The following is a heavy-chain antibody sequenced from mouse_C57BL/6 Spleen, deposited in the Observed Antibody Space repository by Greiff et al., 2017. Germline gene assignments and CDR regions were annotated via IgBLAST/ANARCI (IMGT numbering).Heavy chain of an antibody. J-gene: IGHJ1*03. Sequence: VHVKQSGPELVKPGASVKISCKASGYSFTGYYMNWVKQSPEKSLEWIGEINPSTGGTTYNQKFKAKATLTVDKSSSTAYMQLKSLTSEDSAVYYCARRGTYYGSSYGYFDVWGTGTTVTVSS. V-gene: IGHV1-42*01. CDR1: GYSFTGYY. D-gene: IGHD1-1*01. CDR3: ARRGTYYGSSYGYFDV. CDR2: INPSTGGT.